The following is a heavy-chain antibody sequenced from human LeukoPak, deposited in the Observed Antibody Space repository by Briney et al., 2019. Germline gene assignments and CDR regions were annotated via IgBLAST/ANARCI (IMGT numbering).Heavy chain of an antibody. Sequence: PSETLSLTCTVSGGSISSSSHYWGWIRQPPGKGLEWIGSIYYSGSTYYNPSLKSRVTISVDTSKNQFSLKLSSVTAADTAVYYCARPWGDYYDSSGYYYGGAFDIWGQGTMVTVSS. CDR3: ARPWGDYYDSSGYYYGGAFDI. CDR2: IYYSGST. V-gene: IGHV4-39*07. D-gene: IGHD3-22*01. CDR1: GGSISSSSHY. J-gene: IGHJ3*02.